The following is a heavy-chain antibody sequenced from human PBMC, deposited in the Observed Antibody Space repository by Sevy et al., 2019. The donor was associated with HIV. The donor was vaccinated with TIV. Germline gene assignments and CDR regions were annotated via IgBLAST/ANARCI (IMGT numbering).Heavy chain of an antibody. CDR2: ISSSSNYI. CDR1: GFSFQYS. CDR3: ARDRRELSYDSSGYSDAFDI. Sequence: GGSLRLSCRVSGFSFQYSMNWVRQAPGKGLEWVSSISSSSNYIYYSDSLKGRFTVSRDNAKNSVYLQMNSLRAEDTAVYYCARDRRELSYDSSGYSDAFDIRGQGTLVTVSS. D-gene: IGHD3-22*01. V-gene: IGHV3-21*01. J-gene: IGHJ3*02.